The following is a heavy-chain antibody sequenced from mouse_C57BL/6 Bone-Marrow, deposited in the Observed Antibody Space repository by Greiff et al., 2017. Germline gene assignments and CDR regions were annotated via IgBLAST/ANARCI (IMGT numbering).Heavy chain of an antibody. Sequence: QVQLQQSGAELVKPGASVKMSCKASGYTFTSYWITWVHQRPGQGLEWIGDIYPGSGSTNYNEKVKSKATLTVDTSSSTAYMQLSSLTSEDYAVYYCSRPYYSNYWYFDVWGTGTTVTVTS. CDR3: SRPYYSNYWYFDV. J-gene: IGHJ1*03. CDR1: GYTFTSYW. D-gene: IGHD2-5*01. CDR2: IYPGSGST. V-gene: IGHV1-55*01.